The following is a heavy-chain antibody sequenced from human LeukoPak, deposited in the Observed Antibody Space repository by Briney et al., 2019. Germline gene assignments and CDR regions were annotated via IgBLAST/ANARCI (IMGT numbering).Heavy chain of an antibody. V-gene: IGHV3-21*01. CDR2: ISSSSSYI. J-gene: IGHJ4*02. CDR1: GFTFSSYS. Sequence: GGSLRLSCAASGFTFSSYSMNWVRQAPGKGLEWVSSISSSSSYIYYADSVKGRFTISRDNAKNSLYLQMNSLRAEDTAVYYCAREVLWFGELNDYWGQGTLVTVSS. D-gene: IGHD3-10*01. CDR3: AREVLWFGELNDY.